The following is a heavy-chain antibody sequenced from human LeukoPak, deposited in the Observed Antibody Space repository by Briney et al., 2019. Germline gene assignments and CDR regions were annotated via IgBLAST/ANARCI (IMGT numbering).Heavy chain of an antibody. V-gene: IGHV3-64D*06. CDR2: ISSSGGST. CDR1: GFTFSRYA. Sequence: PGGSLRLSCSASGFTFSRYAMHWVRQAPGKGLEYVSAISSSGGSTYYADSVKGRFTISRDNSKDTLYLQMSSLRAEDTTVYYCARGRYCSGGSCYQPFDYWGQGTLVTVSS. D-gene: IGHD2-15*01. CDR3: ARGRYCSGGSCYQPFDY. J-gene: IGHJ4*02.